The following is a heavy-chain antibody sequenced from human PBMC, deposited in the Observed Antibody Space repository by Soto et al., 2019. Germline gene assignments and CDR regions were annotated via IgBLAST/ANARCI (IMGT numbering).Heavy chain of an antibody. Sequence: EVQLLESGGGLVQPGGSLRLSCAASGFTVSSCAMSWVRQAPGKGLEWVSVITTSGTNTYYADSVKGRLTISRDNSRNTLYLQVNTLRAEDTDVYYCANRGKYYFDHWGQGTLVTVSS. CDR3: ANRGKYYFDH. CDR1: GFTVSSCA. V-gene: IGHV3-23*01. CDR2: ITTSGTNT. J-gene: IGHJ4*02.